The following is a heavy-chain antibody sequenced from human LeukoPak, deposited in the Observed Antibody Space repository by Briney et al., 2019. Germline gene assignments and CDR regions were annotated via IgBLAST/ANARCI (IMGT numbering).Heavy chain of an antibody. CDR1: GFTFSSYW. V-gene: IGHV3-23*01. Sequence: GGSLRLSCAASGFTFSSYWMSWVRQAPGMGLEWASGMSGSGDTTYYADSVKGRFTISRDNSKNTLYLKMNSLRAEDTAVYYCAKGLWYSSSSAYDHWGRGTLVIVSS. CDR2: MSGSGDTT. D-gene: IGHD6-6*01. CDR3: AKGLWYSSSSAYDH. J-gene: IGHJ4*02.